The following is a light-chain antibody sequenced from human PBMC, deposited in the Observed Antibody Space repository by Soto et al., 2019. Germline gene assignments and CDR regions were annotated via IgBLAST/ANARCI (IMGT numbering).Light chain of an antibody. CDR2: EVS. V-gene: IGLV2-8*01. J-gene: IGLJ1*01. Sequence: QSALTQPPSASGPPGQAVTISCTGTSSDIGAYDYVSWYQQHPGQGPKFMIYEVSKRPSGVPDRFSGSKSGNTASLTVSGLQPEDEADYYCSAYAGRYTFVFGAGTKVTVL. CDR1: SSDIGAYDY. CDR3: SAYAGRYTFV.